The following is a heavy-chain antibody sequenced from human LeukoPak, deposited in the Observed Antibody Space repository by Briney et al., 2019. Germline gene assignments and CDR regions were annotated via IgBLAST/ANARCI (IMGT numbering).Heavy chain of an antibody. CDR2: ISGSGGST. J-gene: IGHJ4*02. V-gene: IGHV3-23*01. CDR3: AKYPITGTTTNYFDY. CDR1: GFTFSSYA. Sequence: GGSLRLSCAASGFTFSSYAISWVRQAPGEGLEWVSAISGSGGSTYYADCVKGRFTISRDNCKNTLYLQMQSLRAEDTAVYYCAKYPITGTTTNYFDYWGQGTLVTVSS. D-gene: IGHD1-1*01.